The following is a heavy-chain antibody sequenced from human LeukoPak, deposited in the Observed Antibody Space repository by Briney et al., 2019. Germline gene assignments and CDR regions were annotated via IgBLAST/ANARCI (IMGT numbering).Heavy chain of an antibody. CDR1: GGSISSYY. J-gene: IGHJ4*02. Sequence: SETLSLTCTVSGGSISSYYWSWIRQPPGKGLEWTGYIYYSGSTNYNPSLKSRVTISVDTSKNQFPLNLTSVTAADTAVYYCARAMSIAARLQTIFDYWGQGTLVTVSS. CDR3: ARAMSIAARLQTIFDY. V-gene: IGHV4-59*08. CDR2: IYYSGST. D-gene: IGHD6-6*01.